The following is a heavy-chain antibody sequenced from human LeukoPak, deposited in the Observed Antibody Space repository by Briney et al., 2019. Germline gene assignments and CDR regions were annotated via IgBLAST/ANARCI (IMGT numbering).Heavy chain of an antibody. D-gene: IGHD6-19*01. J-gene: IGHJ4*02. CDR1: GFTFSSYS. CDR2: ISSSSSYI. CDR3: ARDRDSSGWYSYFDY. V-gene: IGHV3-21*01. Sequence: PGGSLRLSCAASGFTFSSYSMNWVRQAPGKGLEWVSSISSSSSYIYYADSVKGRFTISRDNAKNSLYLQMNSLRAEDTAVYYCARDRDSSGWYSYFDYWGQETLVTVSS.